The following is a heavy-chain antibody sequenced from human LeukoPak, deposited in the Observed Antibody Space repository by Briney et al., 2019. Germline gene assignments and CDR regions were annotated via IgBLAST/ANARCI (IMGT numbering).Heavy chain of an antibody. CDR2: IYYSGST. D-gene: IGHD3-22*01. CDR1: GGSISSSSYY. CDR3: ARGGTLYYDSSGYYYKGDAFDI. Sequence: PSETLSLTCTVSGGSISSSSYYWGWIRQPPGKGLEWIGSIYYSGSTYYNPSLKSRVTISVDRSKNQFSLKLSSVTAADTAVYYCARGGTLYYDSSGYYYKGDAFDIWGQGTMVTVSS. J-gene: IGHJ3*02. V-gene: IGHV4-39*07.